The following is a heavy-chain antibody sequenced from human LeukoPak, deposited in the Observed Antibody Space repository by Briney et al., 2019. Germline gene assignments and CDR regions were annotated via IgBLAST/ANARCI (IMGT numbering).Heavy chain of an antibody. CDR3: ARRDGGNSDY. J-gene: IGHJ4*02. D-gene: IGHD4-23*01. CDR1: GYSFSDYW. Sequence: GESLKISCKGSGYSFSDYWIGWVRQRPGKGLEWMGTIYPADSDTRNSPSFQGQVTISADKSISTAYLQWSSLKASDTAMYYCARRDGGNSDYWGQGTLVTVSS. CDR2: IYPADSDT. V-gene: IGHV5-51*01.